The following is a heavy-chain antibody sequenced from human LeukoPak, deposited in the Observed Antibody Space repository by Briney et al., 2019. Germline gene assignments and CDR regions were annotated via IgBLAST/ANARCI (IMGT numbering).Heavy chain of an antibody. V-gene: IGHV3-23*01. CDR2: ISGSGGST. CDR1: RFTFSSYA. D-gene: IGHD3-3*01. CDR3: AKDYLVLRFLEWLSNYFDY. J-gene: IGHJ4*02. Sequence: GGSLRLSCAASRFTFSSYAMSSVRQAPGKGLEWVSAISGSGGSTYYADSVKGRFTISRDYSKNTLYLQMNSLRAEDTAVYYCAKDYLVLRFLEWLSNYFDYWGQGTLVTVSS.